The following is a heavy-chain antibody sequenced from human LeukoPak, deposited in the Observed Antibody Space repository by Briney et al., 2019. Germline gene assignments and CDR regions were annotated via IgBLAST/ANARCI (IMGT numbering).Heavy chain of an antibody. J-gene: IGHJ4*02. CDR1: GFTFDDYA. V-gene: IGHV3-9*01. CDR3: ARASVVVAGLDY. Sequence: QPGRSLRLSCAAPGFTFDDYAMHWVRHAPGEGLGWVSGISWNSGSIGYADSVKGRFTISRDKAKNSLYLQMNSLRAEDTALYYCARASVVVAGLDYWGQGTLVTVSS. CDR2: ISWNSGSI. D-gene: IGHD2-15*01.